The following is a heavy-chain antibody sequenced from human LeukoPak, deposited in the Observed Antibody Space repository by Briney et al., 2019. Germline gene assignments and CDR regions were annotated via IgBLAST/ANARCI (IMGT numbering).Heavy chain of an antibody. J-gene: IGHJ4*02. CDR3: ARGVVREVFDY. D-gene: IGHD3-10*01. Sequence: SETLSLTCTVSGGSISSSSYYWGWIRQPPGKGLEWIGSIYYSGSTYYNPSLKSRVTISVDTSKNQFSLKLSSVTAADTAVYYCARGVVREVFDYWGQGTLVTVSS. CDR2: IYYSGST. CDR1: GGSISSSSYY. V-gene: IGHV4-39*07.